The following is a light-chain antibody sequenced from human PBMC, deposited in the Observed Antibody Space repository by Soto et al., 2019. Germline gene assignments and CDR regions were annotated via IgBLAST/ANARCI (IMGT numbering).Light chain of an antibody. Sequence: DIQMTQSPSTLSASVGDRVTITCRASQRISTYLNWFQQRPGKAPRLLIYAASTLQTGVSSNFSGSASGTDFTLTITSLQPEDFATYFCHQTYSIPPTFGQGTKVDIK. CDR2: AAS. J-gene: IGKJ1*01. CDR3: HQTYSIPPT. CDR1: QRISTY. V-gene: IGKV1-39*01.